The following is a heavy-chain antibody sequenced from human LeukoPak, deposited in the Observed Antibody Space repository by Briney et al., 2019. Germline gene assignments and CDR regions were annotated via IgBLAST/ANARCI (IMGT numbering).Heavy chain of an antibody. Sequence: GGSLRLSCAASGFTFSSYAMSWVRQAPGQGLEWVSGISGGGGSTYYADSVKGRFTISRDNTKNTLYLQMNSMRSEDTAVYYCAKWGDDSSGYYYPGDWGQGTLVTVSS. V-gene: IGHV3-23*01. J-gene: IGHJ4*02. CDR2: ISGGGGST. D-gene: IGHD3-22*01. CDR1: GFTFSSYA. CDR3: AKWGDDSSGYYYPGD.